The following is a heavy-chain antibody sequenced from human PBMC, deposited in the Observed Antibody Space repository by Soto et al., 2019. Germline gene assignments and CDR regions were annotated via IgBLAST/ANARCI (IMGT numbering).Heavy chain of an antibody. J-gene: IGHJ5*02. CDR2: ISSSSSYI. Sequence: GGSLRLSCAASGFTFSSYSMNWVRQAPGKGLEWVSSISSSSSYIYYADSVKGRFTISRDNAKNSLYLQMNSLRAEDTAVYYCARDLGGSGWPLSRKRPYNWFDPWGQGTLVTVSS. D-gene: IGHD6-19*01. V-gene: IGHV3-21*01. CDR1: GFTFSSYS. CDR3: ARDLGGSGWPLSRKRPYNWFDP.